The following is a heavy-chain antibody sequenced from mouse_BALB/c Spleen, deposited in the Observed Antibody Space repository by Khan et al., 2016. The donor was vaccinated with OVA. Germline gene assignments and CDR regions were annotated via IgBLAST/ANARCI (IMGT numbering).Heavy chain of an antibody. CDR3: AGGGAY. CDR2: ISYSGST. V-gene: IGHV3-2*02. J-gene: IGHJ3*01. Sequence: EVQLQESGPGLVKPSQSLSLTCTVTGFSITSDYVWNWIRQFPGNKLDWMGYISYSGSTSYHPSLKSRISITRDTSKNRFFLQLNSVTTEDTATYYCAGGGAYWGQGTLVTVSA. CDR1: GFSITSDYV.